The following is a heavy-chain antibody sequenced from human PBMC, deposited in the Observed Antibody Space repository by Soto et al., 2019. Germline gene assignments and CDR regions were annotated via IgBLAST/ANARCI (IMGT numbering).Heavy chain of an antibody. Sequence: ASVKVSCKASGYTFTSYGISWVRQAPGQGLEWMGIINPSGGSTNYAQKFQGRVTMTRDTSTSTVYMELSSLRSEDTAVYYCARSGANYYYGMDVWGQGTTVTVSS. V-gene: IGHV1-46*01. CDR3: ARSGANYYYGMDV. CDR2: INPSGGST. J-gene: IGHJ6*02. D-gene: IGHD3-10*01. CDR1: GYTFTSYG.